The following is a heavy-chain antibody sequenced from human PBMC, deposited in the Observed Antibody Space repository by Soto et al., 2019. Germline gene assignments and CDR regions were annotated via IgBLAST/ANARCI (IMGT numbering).Heavy chain of an antibody. J-gene: IGHJ1*01. D-gene: IGHD4-17*01. CDR1: GFTFTSYG. V-gene: IGHV3-23*01. CDR2: ISGSSDT. CDR3: ATYGGDSGGYEYFQR. Sequence: EVQLLESGGGLEPPGGSLRLSCVTSGFTFTSYGMSWVRQAPGKELEWVSAISGSSDTYYPDSVKGRFTISRDNSRSTLYLQMNSLRAEDTAVYYCATYGGDSGGYEYFQRWGQGCLVTVSS.